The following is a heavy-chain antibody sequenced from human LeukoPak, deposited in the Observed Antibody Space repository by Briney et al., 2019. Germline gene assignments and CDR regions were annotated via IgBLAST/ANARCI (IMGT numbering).Heavy chain of an antibody. CDR2: ISRSGST. Sequence: SESLSLTRAVYGESFSGYYWCWIRQPPGKGREGGGEISRSGSTNYNPSLKSRVTISVDTSKNQFYLKLSSVTAADTAVYYCARRIYYGSGSYYSWFDPWGQGPLVTVSS. V-gene: IGHV4-34*01. D-gene: IGHD3-10*01. CDR1: GESFSGYY. J-gene: IGHJ5*02. CDR3: ARRIYYGSGSYYSWFDP.